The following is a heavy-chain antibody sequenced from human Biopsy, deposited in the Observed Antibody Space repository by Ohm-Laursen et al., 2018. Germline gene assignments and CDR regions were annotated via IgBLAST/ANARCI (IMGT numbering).Heavy chain of an antibody. D-gene: IGHD3-3*01. CDR3: VRGYSSSWSGYLDH. Sequence: SLRLSCSASGFIFSTYTMNWVRQAPGEGLEWVSSISSRSSDIYYADSVKGRFTISRDSAKNSLFLQMNSLTTEDTALYYCVRGYSSSWSGYLDHWGQGTLVTVSS. CDR1: GFIFSTYT. J-gene: IGHJ4*02. V-gene: IGHV3-21*04. CDR2: ISSRSSDI.